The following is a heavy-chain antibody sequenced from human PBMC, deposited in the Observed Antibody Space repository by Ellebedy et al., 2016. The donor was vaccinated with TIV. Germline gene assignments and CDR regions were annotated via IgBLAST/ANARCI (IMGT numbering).Heavy chain of an antibody. CDR2: IIPIFGTA. J-gene: IGHJ1*01. D-gene: IGHD3-22*01. CDR1: GGTFSSYA. Sequence: AASVKVSCKASGGTFSSYAFSWVRQAPGQGLEWMGGIIPIFGTANYAQKFQGRVTITADESTSTAYMELSSLRSEDTAVYSCASATYYYDSSGYYYRYLQHWGQGTLVTFSS. CDR3: ASATYYYDSSGYYYRYLQH. V-gene: IGHV1-69*13.